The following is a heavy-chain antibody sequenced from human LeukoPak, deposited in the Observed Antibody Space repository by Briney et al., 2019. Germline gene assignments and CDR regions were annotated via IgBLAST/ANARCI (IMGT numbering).Heavy chain of an antibody. D-gene: IGHD5-18*01. CDR1: GHTLTELS. CDR3: ATPRGYSYGSGGFDY. V-gene: IGHV1-24*01. Sequence: ASVKVSCKVSGHTLTELSMHWVRQAPGKGLEWMGGFDPEDGETIYAQKFQGRVTMTEDTSTDTAYMELSSLRSEDTAVYYCATPRGYSYGSGGFDYWGQGTLVTVSS. J-gene: IGHJ4*02. CDR2: FDPEDGET.